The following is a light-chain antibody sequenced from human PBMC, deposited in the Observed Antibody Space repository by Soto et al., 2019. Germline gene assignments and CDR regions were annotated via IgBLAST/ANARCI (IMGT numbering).Light chain of an antibody. CDR1: SSDVGGYNY. V-gene: IGLV2-8*01. CDR2: EVS. CDR3: SSYAGSKNYV. Sequence: QSVLAQPPSASGSPGQSVTISCTETSSDVGGYNYVSWYQQHPGKAPKLMIYEVSKRPSGVPDRFSGSKSGNTASLTVSGLQAGNEAYYYCSSYAGSKNYVFGTGTKVTVL. J-gene: IGLJ1*01.